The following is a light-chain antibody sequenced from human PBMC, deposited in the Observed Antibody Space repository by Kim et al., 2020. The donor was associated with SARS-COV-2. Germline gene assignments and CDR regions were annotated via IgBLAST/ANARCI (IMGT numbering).Light chain of an antibody. CDR3: CSYRSTATPVL. V-gene: IGLV2-14*03. CDR2: DVS. CDR1: SIDIGAYDF. J-gene: IGLJ2*01. Sequence: QSALTQPASVSGSAGQPITISCTGTSIDIGAYDFVSWYQQHPGKVPRLMIFDVSKRPSGISTRFSGSKSGNTASLTISGLQAEDEADYYCCSYRSTATPVLFGGGTQLTVL.